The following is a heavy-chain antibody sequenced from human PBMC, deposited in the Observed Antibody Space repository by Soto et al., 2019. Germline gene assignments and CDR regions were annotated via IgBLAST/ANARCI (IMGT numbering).Heavy chain of an antibody. CDR1: RGPFSSYA. Sequence: VTASCRASRGPFSSYAISWVGQAPGQGLEWMGGIIPIFGTANYAQKFQGRVTITADESTSTAYMELSSLRSEDTAVYYCARVFWTPGAWFDPWGQGTLVTGSS. J-gene: IGHJ5*02. CDR3: ARVFWTPGAWFDP. V-gene: IGHV1-69*13. CDR2: IIPIFGTA. D-gene: IGHD3-3*01.